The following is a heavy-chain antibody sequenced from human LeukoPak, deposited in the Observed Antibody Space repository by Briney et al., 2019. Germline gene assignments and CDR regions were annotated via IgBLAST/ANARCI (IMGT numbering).Heavy chain of an antibody. J-gene: IGHJ4*02. V-gene: IGHV4-30-2*01. Sequence: SETLSLTCAVSGCSISSGGYSWSWIRQPPGKGLAWIAYIYHSSSTYYNPPLKSRVTISVDRSKNQFSLKLSSVTAADTAVYYCASAVTGYSSSWYYFDYWGQGTLVTVSS. CDR1: GCSISSGGYS. D-gene: IGHD6-13*01. CDR3: ASAVTGYSSSWYYFDY. CDR2: IYHSSST.